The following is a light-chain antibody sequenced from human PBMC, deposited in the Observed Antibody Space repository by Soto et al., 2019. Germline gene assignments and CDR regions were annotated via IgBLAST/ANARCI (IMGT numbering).Light chain of an antibody. J-gene: IGKJ4*01. CDR3: QNHNSARL. Sequence: DIQMTQSPSSLSVSVGTRVIITCRASQDISNYLAWYQQKPGKVPKLLIYGASTLQSGAPSRFSGSGSGTDFTLTISSLQPEDVASDYCQNHNSARLFGGGTKVEIK. CDR1: QDISNY. CDR2: GAS. V-gene: IGKV1-27*01.